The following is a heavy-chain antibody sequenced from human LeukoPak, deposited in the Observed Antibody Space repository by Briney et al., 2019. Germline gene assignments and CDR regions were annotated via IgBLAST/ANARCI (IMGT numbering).Heavy chain of an antibody. CDR2: IYYSGST. V-gene: IGHV4-59*12. CDR3: ARASAPSYIVVVTAIFGSWFDP. D-gene: IGHD2-21*02. CDR1: GGSISSYY. Sequence: SETLSLTCTVSGGSISSYYWSWLRQPPGKGLEWIGYIYYSGSTSYNPSLKSRVTMSVDTSKNQFSLKLSSVTAADTAVYYCARASAPSYIVVVTAIFGSWFDPWGQGTLVTVSS. J-gene: IGHJ5*02.